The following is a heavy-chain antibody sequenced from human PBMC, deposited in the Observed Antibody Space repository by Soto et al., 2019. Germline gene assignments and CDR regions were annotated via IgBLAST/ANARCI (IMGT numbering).Heavy chain of an antibody. CDR2: ISYDGSNK. V-gene: IGHV3-30*18. CDR1: GLTFSSYG. Sequence: GGSLRLSCAASGLTFSSYGMHWGRQAPGKGLEWVAVISYDGSNKYYADSVKGRFTISRDNSKNTLYLQMNSLRAEDTAVYYCAKDGWAMVRGVSNYYGMDVWGQGTTVTVSS. J-gene: IGHJ6*02. CDR3: AKDGWAMVRGVSNYYGMDV. D-gene: IGHD3-10*01.